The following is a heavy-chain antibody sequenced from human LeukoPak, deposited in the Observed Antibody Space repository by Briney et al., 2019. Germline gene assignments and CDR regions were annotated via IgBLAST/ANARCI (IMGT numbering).Heavy chain of an antibody. Sequence: GGSLRLSCAASGFTFSSYSMNWVRQAPGKGLEWVSSISSSSSYIYYADSVKGRFTISRDNAKNSLYLQMNSLRAEDTAVYYCARASSYYDSSGSASGYWGQGTLVTVSS. CDR3: ARASSYYDSSGSASGY. J-gene: IGHJ4*02. D-gene: IGHD3-22*01. CDR1: GFTFSSYS. V-gene: IGHV3-21*01. CDR2: ISSSSSYI.